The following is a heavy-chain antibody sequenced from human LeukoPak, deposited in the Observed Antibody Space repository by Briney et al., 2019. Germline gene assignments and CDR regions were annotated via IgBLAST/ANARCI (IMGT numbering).Heavy chain of an antibody. D-gene: IGHD1-26*01. J-gene: IGHJ4*02. CDR1: GXSVSSNSSA. CDR3: AKGVGATTGPFDY. CDR2: TYYRSKWYN. V-gene: IGHV6-1*01. Sequence: SQTLSLTCDISGXSVSSNSSAWNWIRQSPSRGLEFLGRTYYRSKWYNDYALSVKSRITISPDTSKNQFSLQLNSVTPDDTAVYYCAKGVGATTGPFDYWGQGTLVTVSS.